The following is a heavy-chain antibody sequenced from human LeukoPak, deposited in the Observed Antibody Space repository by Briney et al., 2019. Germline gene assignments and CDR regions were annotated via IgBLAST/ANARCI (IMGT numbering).Heavy chain of an antibody. V-gene: IGHV3-21*01. J-gene: IGHJ4*02. CDR3: ARRRG. Sequence: GGSLRLSCAASGFTFINAWMTWVRQAPGKGLEWVSSISSSSSYIYYAGSVKGRFTISRDNAKNSLYLQMNSLRAEDTAVYYCARRRGWGQGTLVTVSS. CDR2: ISSSSSYI. CDR1: GFTFINAW.